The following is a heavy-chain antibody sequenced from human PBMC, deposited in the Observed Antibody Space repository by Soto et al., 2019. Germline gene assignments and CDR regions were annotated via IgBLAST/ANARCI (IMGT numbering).Heavy chain of an antibody. D-gene: IGHD3-9*01. Sequence: SETLSLTCAVSGGSISSGGYSWSWIRQPPGKGLEWIGYIYHSGSTYYNPSLKSRVTISVDTSKNQFSLKLTSVTAADTAVYYCARHLYYDISPGYLRPYHYYGMDVWGQGTTVTVSS. CDR1: GGSISSGGYS. CDR2: IYHSGST. V-gene: IGHV4-30-2*01. J-gene: IGHJ6*02. CDR3: ARHLYYDISPGYLRPYHYYGMDV.